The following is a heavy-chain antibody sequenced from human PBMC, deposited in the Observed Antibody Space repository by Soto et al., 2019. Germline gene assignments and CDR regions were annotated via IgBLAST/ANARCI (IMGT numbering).Heavy chain of an antibody. CDR2: IKQDGSEE. D-gene: IGHD4-17*01. CDR3: ARVPRNGDYLDY. V-gene: IGHV3-7*03. Sequence: EVQLVESGGGLVQPGGSLRLSCAASGFTFSTYWMTWVRQAPGKGLEWVANIKQDGSEEYYVDSVKGRLTISRDNAKNSLYLQMRSVRAEDTAVYFCARVPRNGDYLDYWGQGTLVTVSP. J-gene: IGHJ4*02. CDR1: GFTFSTYW.